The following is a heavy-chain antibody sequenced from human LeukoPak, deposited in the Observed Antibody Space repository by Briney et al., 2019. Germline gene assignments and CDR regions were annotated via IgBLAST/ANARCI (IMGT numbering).Heavy chain of an antibody. CDR3: ARVFGVYYYYMDV. Sequence: GGSLRLSCAASGFTVSSNYMSWVRQAPGKGLEWVSVIYSGGSTYYADSVKGRFTISRDNSKNTLYLQMNSLRAEDTAVYYCARVFGVYYYYMDVWGKGTTVTISS. V-gene: IGHV3-53*01. D-gene: IGHD2-21*01. CDR1: GFTVSSNY. J-gene: IGHJ6*03. CDR2: IYSGGST.